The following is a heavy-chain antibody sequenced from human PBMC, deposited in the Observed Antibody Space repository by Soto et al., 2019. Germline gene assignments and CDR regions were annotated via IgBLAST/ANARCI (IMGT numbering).Heavy chain of an antibody. Sequence: QVQLVQSGAEVKKPGSSVKVSCKASGGSLSNYGISWVRQAPGQGLEWMGGIIPVFGKANYAQKFQGRVTIHADESQNIVCMDVTSLRSEDTAVYYCARGDATKIVVTTYYAMDVWGQGTTVTVSS. J-gene: IGHJ6*02. CDR1: GGSLSNYG. CDR2: IIPVFGKA. V-gene: IGHV1-69*12. CDR3: ARGDATKIVVTTYYAMDV. D-gene: IGHD4-17*01.